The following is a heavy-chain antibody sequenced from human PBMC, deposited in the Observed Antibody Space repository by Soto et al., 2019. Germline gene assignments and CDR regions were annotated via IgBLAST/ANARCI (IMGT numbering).Heavy chain of an antibody. CDR3: ARDIESVTAKHFFYYYAMDV. J-gene: IGHJ6*02. Sequence: GASVKVSCKASGFTFSNYGLNWVRLAPGQGLEWMGWVSANNGHTNYAQNLQGRVSMTTDTSTSTAYMELRGLRFDDTAVYYCARDIESVTAKHFFYYYAMDVWGQGTTVTVSS. V-gene: IGHV1-18*01. D-gene: IGHD2-8*01. CDR1: GFTFSNYG. CDR2: VSANNGHT.